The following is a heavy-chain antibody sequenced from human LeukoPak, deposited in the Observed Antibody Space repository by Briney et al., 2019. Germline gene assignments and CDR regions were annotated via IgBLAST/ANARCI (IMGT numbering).Heavy chain of an antibody. CDR1: GFTFSSYW. J-gene: IGHJ3*02. CDR2: INSDGSST. Sequence: GGSLRLSCAASGFTFSSYWMHWVRQAPGKGLVWVSRINSDGSSTSYADSVKGRFTISRDNAKSTLYLQMNSLRAEDTAVYYCVTYYYDNSGYWDAFDIWGQGTMVTVSS. V-gene: IGHV3-74*01. CDR3: VTYYYDNSGYWDAFDI. D-gene: IGHD3-22*01.